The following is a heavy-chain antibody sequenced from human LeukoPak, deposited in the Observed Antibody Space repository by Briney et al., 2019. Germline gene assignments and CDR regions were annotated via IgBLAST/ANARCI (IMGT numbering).Heavy chain of an antibody. CDR2: IYHSGST. CDR3: ARASRSSTSCLGR. CDR1: GGSISSGGYY. Sequence: SETLSLTCAVSGGSISSGGYYWSWLRQPPGTGLEWLGYIYHSGSTYYNPSLKSRVTISVDRSKNQFSLKLSSVTAADTAVYYCARASRSSTSCLGRWGQGTLVTVSS. D-gene: IGHD2-2*01. V-gene: IGHV4-30-2*01. J-gene: IGHJ4*02.